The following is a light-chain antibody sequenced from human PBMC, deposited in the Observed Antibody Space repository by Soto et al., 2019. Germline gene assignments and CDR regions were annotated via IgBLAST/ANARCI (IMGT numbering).Light chain of an antibody. CDR1: ISDVGGYNY. V-gene: IGLV2-11*01. Sequence: QSALTQPRSVSGSPGQSVAIPCTGTISDVGGYNYVSWYQHHPGKAPKLLISDVTKRPSWVPDRFSGSKSGNTASLTISDLQAEDEADYYCSSYAGNNNLVFGGGTKVTVL. CDR3: SSYAGNNNLV. CDR2: DVT. J-gene: IGLJ2*01.